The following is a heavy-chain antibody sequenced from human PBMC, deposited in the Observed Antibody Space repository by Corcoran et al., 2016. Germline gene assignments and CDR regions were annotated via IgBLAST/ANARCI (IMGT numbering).Heavy chain of an antibody. Sequence: EVQLVQSGAEVKKPGESLKISCKGSGYSFTSYWIGWVRQMPGKGLEWMGIIYPGDSDTRYSPSFQGQVTISADKSISTAYLQWSSLKASDTAMYYCASGESPARYDSSRYDVFDIWGQGTMVTGSS. J-gene: IGHJ3*02. CDR2: IYPGDSDT. CDR1: GYSFTSYW. V-gene: IGHV5-51*01. D-gene: IGHD3-22*01. CDR3: ASGESPARYDSSRYDVFDI.